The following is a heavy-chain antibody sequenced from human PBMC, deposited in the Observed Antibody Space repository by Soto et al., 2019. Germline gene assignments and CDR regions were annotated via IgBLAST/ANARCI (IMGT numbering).Heavy chain of an antibody. J-gene: IGHJ3*01. CDR3: ERYLYSTYPSDAFNV. CDR2: IWFDGSKK. V-gene: IGHV3-33*03. Sequence: GGSLRLSCVASGFTFREYNMHWVRQAPGKGLEWVAIIWFDGSKKYYADPVQGRFSISRDNSRNTLYLQMNGLRAEDTAVYHCERYLYSTYPSDAFNVWGQGTSVTV. D-gene: IGHD2-21*01. CDR1: GFTFREYN.